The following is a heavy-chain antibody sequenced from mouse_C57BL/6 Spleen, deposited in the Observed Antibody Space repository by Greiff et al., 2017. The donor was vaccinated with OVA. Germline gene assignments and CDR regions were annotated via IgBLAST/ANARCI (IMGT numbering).Heavy chain of an antibody. CDR1: GFTFSDAW. Sequence: EVKVEESGGGLVQPGGSMKLSCAASGFTFSDAWMDWVRQSPEKGLEWVAEIRNKANNHATYYAESVKGRFTISRDDSKSSVYLQMNSLRAEDTGIYYCTNEANWAVYFDYWGQGTTLTVSS. J-gene: IGHJ2*01. D-gene: IGHD4-1*01. V-gene: IGHV6-6*01. CDR3: TNEANWAVYFDY. CDR2: IRNKANNHAT.